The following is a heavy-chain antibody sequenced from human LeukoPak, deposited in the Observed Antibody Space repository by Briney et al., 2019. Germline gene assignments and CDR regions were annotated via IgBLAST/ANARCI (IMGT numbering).Heavy chain of an antibody. J-gene: IGHJ6*03. CDR1: GGSISSYY. V-gene: IGHV4-4*07. D-gene: IGHD5-18*01. Sequence: KPSETLSLTCTVSGGSISSYYWSWIRQPAGKGLEWIGRINTSGNTNYNPSLKSRVTMSVDTSKNQFSLKLTSVTAADTAVYYCARTTEGGYTYGYFYYYMDVWGKGTTVTISS. CDR2: INTSGNT. CDR3: ARTTEGGYTYGYFYYYMDV.